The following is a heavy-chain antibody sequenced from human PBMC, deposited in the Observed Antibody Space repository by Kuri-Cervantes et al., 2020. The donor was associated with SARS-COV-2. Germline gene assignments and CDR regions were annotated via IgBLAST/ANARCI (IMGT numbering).Heavy chain of an antibody. Sequence: GESLKISCAASGFTFSSYSMNWVRQAPGKGLEWVSYISSSSSYIYYADSVKGRFTISRDNAKNSLYLQMDSLRAEDTAVYYCARDQSGSYYFGYFDYWGQGTLVTVSS. D-gene: IGHD1-26*01. CDR1: GFTFSSYS. J-gene: IGHJ4*02. V-gene: IGHV3-21*05. CDR3: ARDQSGSYYFGYFDY. CDR2: ISSSSSYI.